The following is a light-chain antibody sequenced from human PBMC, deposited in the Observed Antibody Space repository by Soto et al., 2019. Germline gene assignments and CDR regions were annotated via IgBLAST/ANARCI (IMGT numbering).Light chain of an antibody. Sequence: EIVLTQSPATLSLSLGERATLSCRASQSVNSYIAWYQQKVGQAPRLLIYDASYRATGIPARFSGSGSGSDFTLTINSLGPEDFAVYYCQQRHSWPYTFGQGTKLEMK. J-gene: IGKJ2*01. CDR3: QQRHSWPYT. CDR2: DAS. CDR1: QSVNSY. V-gene: IGKV3-11*01.